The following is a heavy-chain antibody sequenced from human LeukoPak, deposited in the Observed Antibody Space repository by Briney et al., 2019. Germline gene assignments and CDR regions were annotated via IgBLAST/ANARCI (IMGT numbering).Heavy chain of an antibody. J-gene: IGHJ5*02. CDR2: INPNSGGT. D-gene: IGHD3-10*01. CDR1: GYTFTGYY. Sequence: ASVKVSCKASGYTFTGYYMHWVRQAPGQGLEWMGWINPNSGGTNYAQKFQGRVTMTRDTSISTAYMELSRLRSDDAAVYYCARNYQLLWFGELQTSYNWFDPWGQGTLVTVSS. V-gene: IGHV1-2*02. CDR3: ARNYQLLWFGELQTSYNWFDP.